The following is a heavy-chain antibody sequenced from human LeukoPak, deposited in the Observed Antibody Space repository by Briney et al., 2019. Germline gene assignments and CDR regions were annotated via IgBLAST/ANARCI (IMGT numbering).Heavy chain of an antibody. CDR2: IKQDESEK. D-gene: IGHD3-16*01. CDR1: GFTFKSYW. J-gene: IGHJ4*02. Sequence: GGSLRLSCAAPGFTFKSYWMSWVRQAPGKGLEWVANIKQDESEKYYVDSVKGRFTISRDNANNSLYLQMNSRRAEDTAVYYCARDQGEEFDFWGQGTLVTVSS. V-gene: IGHV3-7*01. CDR3: ARDQGEEFDF.